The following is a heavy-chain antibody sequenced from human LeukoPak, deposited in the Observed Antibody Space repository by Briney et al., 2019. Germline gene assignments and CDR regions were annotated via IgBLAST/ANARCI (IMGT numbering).Heavy chain of an antibody. Sequence: EASVKVSCKASGYTFTSYAMHWVRQAPGQRLEWMGWINAGNGNTKYSQKFQGRVTITRDTSASTAYMELSSLRSEDTAVYYCAREGDYYGSGSYDYWGQGTLVTVSS. CDR1: GYTFTSYA. J-gene: IGHJ4*02. CDR2: INAGNGNT. CDR3: AREGDYYGSGSYDY. V-gene: IGHV1-3*01. D-gene: IGHD3-10*01.